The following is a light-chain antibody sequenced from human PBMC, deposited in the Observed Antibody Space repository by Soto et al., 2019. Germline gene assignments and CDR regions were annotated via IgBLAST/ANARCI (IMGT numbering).Light chain of an antibody. CDR1: QDISNY. CDR2: DAS. CDR3: HQYDNLPPIT. J-gene: IGKJ5*01. V-gene: IGKV1-33*01. Sequence: DIQMTQSPSSLSASVGDRVTITCQASQDISNYLNWYQQKPGKAPKLLIYDASNLETGVPSRFSGSESGTDFTFTISSLQPEDIATYYCHQYDNLPPITFGQGTRLEIK.